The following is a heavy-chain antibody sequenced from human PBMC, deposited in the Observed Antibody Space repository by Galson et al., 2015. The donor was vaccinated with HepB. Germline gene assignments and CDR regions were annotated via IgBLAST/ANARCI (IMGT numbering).Heavy chain of an antibody. CDR2: FDPEDGET. CDR1: GYTLTELS. CDR3: ATLSRSAHNAFDI. V-gene: IGHV1-24*01. J-gene: IGHJ3*02. Sequence: SVKVSCKVSGYTLTELSMHWVRQAPGKGLEWMGGFDPEDGETIYAQKFQGRVTMTEDTSTDTAYMELSSLRSEDTAVYYCATLSRSAHNAFDIWGQGTMVTVSS.